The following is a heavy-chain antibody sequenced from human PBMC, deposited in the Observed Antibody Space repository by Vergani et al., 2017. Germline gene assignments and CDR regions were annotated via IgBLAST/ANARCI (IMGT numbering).Heavy chain of an antibody. D-gene: IGHD3-22*01. J-gene: IGHJ4*02. V-gene: IGHV3-48*01. CDR2: ISSSSSTI. CDR3: ARAAYYYDSCGYYSVVDY. CDR1: GFTFSTYN. Sequence: EVQLVESGGGLVQPGGSLRLSCAASGFTFSTYNMNWVRQAPGKGLEWVSYISSSSSTIYYADSVKGRFTISRDNAKNSLYLQMNSLRVEDTAVYYCARAAYYYDSCGYYSVVDYWGQGTLVTVSS.